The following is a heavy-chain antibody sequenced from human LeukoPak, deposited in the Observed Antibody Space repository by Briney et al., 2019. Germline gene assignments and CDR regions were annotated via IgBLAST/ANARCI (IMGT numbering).Heavy chain of an antibody. CDR3: VKDSGSLITMIVVVITTGAFDI. D-gene: IGHD3-22*01. CDR2: IRYDGSNK. Sequence: GGSLRLSCAASGFTFSSYGMHWVRQAPGKGLEWVAFIRYDGSNKYYADSVKGRFTISRDNSKNTLYLQMNSLRAEDTAVYYCVKDSGSLITMIVVVITTGAFDIWGQGTMVTVSS. CDR1: GFTFSSYG. V-gene: IGHV3-30*02. J-gene: IGHJ3*02.